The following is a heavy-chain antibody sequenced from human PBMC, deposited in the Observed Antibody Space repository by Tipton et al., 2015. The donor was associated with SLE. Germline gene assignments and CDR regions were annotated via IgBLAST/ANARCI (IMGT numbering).Heavy chain of an antibody. CDR3: ARSPSGVGASFRALDT. CDR2: IKHDGYDD. D-gene: IGHD1-26*01. J-gene: IGHJ3*02. CDR1: GFTFGDYW. Sequence: SLRLSCAASGFTFGDYWMTWVRQAPGRGLEWVANIKHDGYDDLFAGSVRGRFTISRDNAKNSLYLQLNRLSVEDTAVYYCARSPSGVGASFRALDTWGQGTMVTVSS. V-gene: IGHV3-7*01.